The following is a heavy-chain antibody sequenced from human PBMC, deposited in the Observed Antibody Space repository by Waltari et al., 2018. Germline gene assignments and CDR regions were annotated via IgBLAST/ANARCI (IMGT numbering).Heavy chain of an antibody. Sequence: QVQLVQSGAEVKKPGASVKVSCKASGYTFTSYAIHWVRQAPGQRLEWMGWINAGNGNTKYSQKFQGRVTITRDTSASTAYMELSSLRSEDTAVYYCARDGHSGYDTPDLYHINWFDPWGQGTLVTVSS. J-gene: IGHJ5*02. CDR1: GYTFTSYA. CDR2: INAGNGNT. D-gene: IGHD5-12*01. CDR3: ARDGHSGYDTPDLYHINWFDP. V-gene: IGHV1-3*01.